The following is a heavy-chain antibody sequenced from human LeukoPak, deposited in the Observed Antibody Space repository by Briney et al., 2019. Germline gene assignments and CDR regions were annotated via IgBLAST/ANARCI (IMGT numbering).Heavy chain of an antibody. CDR2: ISHSGDTT. J-gene: IGHJ3*02. V-gene: IGHV3-23*01. CDR3: AKDSPNYYDSSGYHPGGAFDI. D-gene: IGHD3-22*01. Sequence: GGSLRLSCAASGFTVSSKYMTWVRQAPGKGLEWVSTISHSGDTTYYADSVKGRFTISRDNSKNTLYLQMNSLRAEDTAVYYCAKDSPNYYDSSGYHPGGAFDIWGQGTMITVSS. CDR1: GFTVSSKY.